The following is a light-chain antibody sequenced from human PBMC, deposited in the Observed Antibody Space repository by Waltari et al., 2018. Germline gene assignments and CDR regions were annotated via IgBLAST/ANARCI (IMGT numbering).Light chain of an antibody. CDR3: YSYAVSNSVV. J-gene: IGLJ2*01. CDR2: DVF. Sequence: CYQQHPGRVPKHRIYDVFERPSGVPDRFSGSKSGNTASLTISGLQAEDEADYYCYSYAVSNSVVFGGGTKVTVL. V-gene: IGLV2-11*03.